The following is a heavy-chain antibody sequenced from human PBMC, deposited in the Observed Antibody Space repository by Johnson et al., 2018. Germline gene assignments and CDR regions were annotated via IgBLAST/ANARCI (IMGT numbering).Heavy chain of an antibody. J-gene: IGHJ6*02. CDR3: ARAMSWGIQLYYYYYGMDV. D-gene: IGHD5-18*01. CDR2: IWYDGSNK. CDR1: GFTFSSYG. V-gene: IGHV3-33*01. Sequence: QVQLVQSGGGVVQPGRSLRLSCAASGFTFSSYGMHWVRQAPGKGLEWVAVIWYDGSNKYYADSVKGRFTISRDNSKNTLYLQMNSLRAEDTAVYYCARAMSWGIQLYYYYYGMDVWGQGTTVTVSS.